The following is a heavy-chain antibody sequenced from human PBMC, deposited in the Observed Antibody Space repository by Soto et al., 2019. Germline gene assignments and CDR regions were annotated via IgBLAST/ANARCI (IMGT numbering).Heavy chain of an antibody. Sequence: SVKVSCKASGFTFTRSAVQWVRQARGQRLEWIGWIVVGSGNTNYAQKFQERVTITRDMSTSTAYMELSSLRSEDTAVYYCAAGPGVRGVTMYYFDYWGQGTLVTVSS. CDR2: IVVGSGNT. D-gene: IGHD3-10*01. CDR1: GFTFTRSA. CDR3: AAGPGVRGVTMYYFDY. J-gene: IGHJ4*02. V-gene: IGHV1-58*01.